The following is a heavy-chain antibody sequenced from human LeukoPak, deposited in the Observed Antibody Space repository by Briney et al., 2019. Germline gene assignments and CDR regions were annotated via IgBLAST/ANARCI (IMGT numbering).Heavy chain of an antibody. D-gene: IGHD2-2*02. CDR3: ARDEGYCSSTSCYTRFDY. J-gene: IGHJ4*02. V-gene: IGHV1-46*01. Sequence: ASVKVSCKASGYTFTSYYMHWVRQAPGQGLEWMGIINPSGGSTSHAQKFQGRVTMTRDTSTSTVYMELSSLRSEDTAVYYCARDEGYCSSTSCYTRFDYWGQGTLVTVSS. CDR1: GYTFTSYY. CDR2: INPSGGST.